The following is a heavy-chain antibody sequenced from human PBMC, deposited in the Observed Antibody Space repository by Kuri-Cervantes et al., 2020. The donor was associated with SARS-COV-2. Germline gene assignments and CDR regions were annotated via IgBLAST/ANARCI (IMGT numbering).Heavy chain of an antibody. CDR3: ARGMGRYSSSFDY. CDR2: ISSSSSTI. CDR1: GFTFSSYS. V-gene: IGHV3-48*01. J-gene: IGHJ4*02. Sequence: GESLKISCAASGFTFSSYSMNWVRQAPGKGLEWVSYISSSSSTIYYADSVKGRFTISGDNAKNSLYLQMNSLRAEDTAVYYCARGMGRYSSSFDYWGQGTLVTVSS. D-gene: IGHD6-6*01.